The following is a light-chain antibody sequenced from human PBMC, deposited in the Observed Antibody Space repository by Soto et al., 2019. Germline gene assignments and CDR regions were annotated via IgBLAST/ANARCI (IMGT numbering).Light chain of an antibody. CDR3: SSYTSSSTPGVV. CDR1: SSDVGGYNY. J-gene: IGLJ2*01. Sequence: QSALTQPASVSGSPGQSITISCTGTSSDVGGYNYVSWYQQHPGKAPKLMIYEVSNRPSGVSNRFSSSKSGNTASLTISGLQAEDAADYYCSSYTSSSTPGVVFGGGTKLTVL. CDR2: EVS. V-gene: IGLV2-14*01.